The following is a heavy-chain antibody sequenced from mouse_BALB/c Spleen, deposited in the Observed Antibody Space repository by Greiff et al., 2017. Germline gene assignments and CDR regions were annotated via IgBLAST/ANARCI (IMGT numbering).Heavy chain of an antibody. V-gene: IGHV5-15*02. CDR2: ISNLAYSI. CDR3: ARDLGAY. J-gene: IGHJ3*01. Sequence: DVQLQESGGGLVQPGGSRKLSCAASGFTFSDYGMAWVRQAPGKGPERVAFISNLAYSIYYADTVTGRFTISRENAKNTLYLEMSSPRSEDTAMYYCARDLGAYWGQGTLVTVSA. CDR1: GFTFSDYG. D-gene: IGHD3-3*01.